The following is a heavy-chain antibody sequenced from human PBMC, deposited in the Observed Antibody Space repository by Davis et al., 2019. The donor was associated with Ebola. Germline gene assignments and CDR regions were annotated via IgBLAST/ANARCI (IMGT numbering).Heavy chain of an antibody. CDR1: RGSISSGGYY. CDR2: IYYSGST. V-gene: IGHV4-31*03. J-gene: IGHJ2*01. Sequence: MPSETLSLTCTVSRGSISSGGYYWSWIRQHPGKGLEWIGYIYYSGSTYYNPSLKSRVTISVDTSKNQFSLKLSSVTAADTAVYYCARHTAYYYDSSGYYAHWYFDLWGRGTLVTVSS. CDR3: ARHTAYYYDSSGYYAHWYFDL. D-gene: IGHD3-22*01.